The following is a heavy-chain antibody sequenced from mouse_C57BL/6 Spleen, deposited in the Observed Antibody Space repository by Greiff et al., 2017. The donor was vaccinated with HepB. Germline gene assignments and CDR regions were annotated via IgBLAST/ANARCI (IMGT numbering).Heavy chain of an antibody. Sequence: VQLKQSGAELVRPGSSVKMSCKTSGYTFTSYGINWVKQRPGQGLECIGYIYIGNGYTEYNEKFKGKATLTSDTSSSTAYMQLSSLTSEDSAIYFCARRRYYYGDWYFDVWGTGTTVTVSS. CDR2: IYIGNGYT. CDR3: ARRRYYYGDWYFDV. D-gene: IGHD1-1*01. CDR1: GYTFTSYG. V-gene: IGHV1-58*01. J-gene: IGHJ1*03.